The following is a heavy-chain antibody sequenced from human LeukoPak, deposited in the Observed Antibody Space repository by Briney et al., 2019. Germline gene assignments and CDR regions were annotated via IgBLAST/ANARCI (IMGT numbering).Heavy chain of an antibody. CDR1: GFTFSTYA. J-gene: IGHJ2*01. CDR3: AKSMTLQWRGFFDL. V-gene: IGHV3-23*01. Sequence: GGSLRLSCAASGFTFSTYAMSWVRQAPGKGLEWVSTISDSGANTYYADSVRGRFTISRDNSKNALYLQKNSLRADDTAIYYCAKSMTLQWRGFFDLWGRGTHVTVSS. CDR2: ISDSGANT. D-gene: IGHD6-19*01.